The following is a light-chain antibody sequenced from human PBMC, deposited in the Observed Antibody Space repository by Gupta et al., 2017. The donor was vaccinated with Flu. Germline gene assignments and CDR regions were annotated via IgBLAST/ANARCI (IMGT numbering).Light chain of an antibody. J-gene: IGKJ2*01. Sequence: PSSLSASVGDRVTISCRASQINSSYVKWYQQKPEKATKLLFDAASSLQSGVQSRGSGSGAGTDCTPTSSRVQQEDVATYYWQQSCLTMYTFGQGTKLEI. CDR2: AAS. CDR3: QQSCLTMYT. CDR1: QINSSY. V-gene: IGKV1-39*01.